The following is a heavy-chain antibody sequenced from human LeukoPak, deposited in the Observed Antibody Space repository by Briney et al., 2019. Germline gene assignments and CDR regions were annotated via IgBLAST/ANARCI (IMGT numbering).Heavy chain of an antibody. CDR2: VYYSGST. Sequence: SETLSLTCTVSGGSISTYYWSWIRQPPGKGLEWIGYVYYSGSTDYNPSLKSRVTISVDTSKNQFSLKLNSVTAADTAVYYCARGTMMVGPWGQGTLVTVSS. CDR3: ARGTMMVGP. CDR1: GGSISTYY. V-gene: IGHV4-59*01. D-gene: IGHD3-22*01. J-gene: IGHJ5*02.